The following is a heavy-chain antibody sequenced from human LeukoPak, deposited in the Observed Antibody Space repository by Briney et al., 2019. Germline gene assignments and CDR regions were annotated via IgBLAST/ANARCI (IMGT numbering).Heavy chain of an antibody. CDR1: GGSISSYY. CDR2: IYYSGST. D-gene: IGHD4-23*01. J-gene: IGHJ3*02. Sequence: SETLSLTCTVSGGSISSYYWSWIRQPPGKGLEWIGYIYYSGSTNYNPSLKGRVTISVDTSKNQFSLKLSSVTAADTAVYYCARVDGTTVVTGAFDIWGQGTMVTVSS. V-gene: IGHV4-59*01. CDR3: ARVDGTTVVTGAFDI.